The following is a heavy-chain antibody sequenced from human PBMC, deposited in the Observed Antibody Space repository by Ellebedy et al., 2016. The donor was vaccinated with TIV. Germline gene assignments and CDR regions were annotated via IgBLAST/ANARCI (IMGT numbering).Heavy chain of an antibody. J-gene: IGHJ4*02. CDR3: ARDPPDHYGSGSYYRYFDY. Sequence: AASVKVSCKASGYTFTGYYIHWVRQAPGQGLEWMGWISAYNGNTNYAQKLQGRVTMTTDTSTSTAYMELRSLRSDDTAVYYCARDPPDHYGSGSYYRYFDYWGQGTLVTVSS. V-gene: IGHV1-18*04. D-gene: IGHD3-10*01. CDR1: GYTFTGYY. CDR2: ISAYNGNT.